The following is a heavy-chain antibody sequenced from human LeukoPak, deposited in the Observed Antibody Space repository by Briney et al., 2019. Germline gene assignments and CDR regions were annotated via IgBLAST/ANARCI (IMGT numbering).Heavy chain of an antibody. CDR3: ARDLMQQLVSFGAD. CDR1: GYTFSGYY. V-gene: IGHV1-2*02. J-gene: IGHJ4*02. CDR2: INPNSGGT. Sequence: ASVKVSCKASGYTFSGYYMHWVRQAPGQGLEWVGWINPNSGGTNYAQKFQGRVTMTRDTSISTAYMELSRLLSDDTAVYYCARDLMQQLVSFGADWGQGTLVTVSS. D-gene: IGHD6-13*01.